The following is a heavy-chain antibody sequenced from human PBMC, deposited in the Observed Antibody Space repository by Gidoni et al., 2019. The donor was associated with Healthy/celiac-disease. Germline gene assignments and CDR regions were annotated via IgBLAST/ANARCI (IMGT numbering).Heavy chain of an antibody. J-gene: IGHJ6*02. D-gene: IGHD2-8*01. Sequence: EVQLVESGGGLVQPGGSLRLYCAASGFTFSSYSMNWVRQAPGKGLEWVSYISSSSSTIYYADSVKGRFTISRDNAKNSLYLQMNSLRAEDTAVYYCARDGDIVLMVYAGGMDVWGQGTTVTVSS. CDR3: ARDGDIVLMVYAGGMDV. CDR2: ISSSSSTI. V-gene: IGHV3-48*04. CDR1: GFTFSSYS.